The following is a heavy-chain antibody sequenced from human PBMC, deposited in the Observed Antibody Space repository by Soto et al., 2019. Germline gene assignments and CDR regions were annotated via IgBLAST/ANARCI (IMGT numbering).Heavy chain of an antibody. V-gene: IGHV3-23*01. CDR1: GFTFSSYA. J-gene: IGHJ4*02. D-gene: IGHD3-22*01. Sequence: EAQLLESGGDLIQPGGSLRLSCAASGFTFSSYAMSWVRQAPGKGLGWVSAISSSGGSTFYADSVKGRFTISRDNSRNTLYLQMNSLRAEDTAIYYCAKYQPMTQPRPYFDYWGQGTLVTVSS. CDR2: ISSSGGST. CDR3: AKYQPMTQPRPYFDY.